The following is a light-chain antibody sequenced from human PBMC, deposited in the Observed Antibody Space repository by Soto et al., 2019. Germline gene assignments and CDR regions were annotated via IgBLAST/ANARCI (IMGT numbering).Light chain of an antibody. J-gene: IGLJ2*01. V-gene: IGLV2-11*01. CDR3: CSYAGSYSFV. CDR2: DVS. CDR1: SSDVGGYKY. Sequence: QSALTQPRSVSGSPGQSVTISCTGTSSDVGGYKYVSWYEQHPGKAPKLIIYDVSKRASCVPDRFSASKSGNTASLTISGLQAEDDADYYCCSYAGSYSFVFGGGTQLTVL.